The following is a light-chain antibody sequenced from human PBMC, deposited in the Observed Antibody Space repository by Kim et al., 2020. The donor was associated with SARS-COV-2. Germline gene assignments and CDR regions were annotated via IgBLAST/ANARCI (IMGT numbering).Light chain of an antibody. J-gene: IGKJ1*01. CDR2: AAS. V-gene: IGKV1-27*01. Sequence: ASVGDRVTITCRASQDIANSLAWYQQKPGKVPQVLIYAASTLQSGVPSRFSGSGSETEFTLTIDSMQTEDVATYYCQKYISAPWTFGPGTKVDIK. CDR3: QKYISAPWT. CDR1: QDIANS.